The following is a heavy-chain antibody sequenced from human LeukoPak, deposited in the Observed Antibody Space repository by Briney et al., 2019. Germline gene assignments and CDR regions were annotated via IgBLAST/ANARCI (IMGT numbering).Heavy chain of an antibody. D-gene: IGHD2-21*02. J-gene: IGHJ4*02. V-gene: IGHV3-48*03. Sequence: GGSLRLSCGASGLTFRNYEMNWVRQAPGKGLEWISYISDSGTTKNYADSVKGRLAVSRDNAKNSLYLQMNSLRAEDTAVYYCARDPEVTTDSSGGFDYWGQGTRVTVSS. CDR3: ARDPEVTTDSSGGFDY. CDR1: GLTFRNYE. CDR2: ISDSGTTK.